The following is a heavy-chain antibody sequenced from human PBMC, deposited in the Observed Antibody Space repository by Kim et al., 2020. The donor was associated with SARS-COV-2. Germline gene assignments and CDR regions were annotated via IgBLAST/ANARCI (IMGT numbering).Heavy chain of an antibody. CDR3: ARDGTGELDY. CDR1: GGTFSTYA. V-gene: IGHV1-69*04. Sequence: SVKVSCKASGGTFSTYAISWVRQAPGQGLEWMARNVPALAIANYAQKFQGRVTITADKSTSTAYMELSSLRSEDTAVYYCARDGTGELDYWGQGTLVTV. D-gene: IGHD3-10*01. CDR2: NVPALAIA. J-gene: IGHJ4*02.